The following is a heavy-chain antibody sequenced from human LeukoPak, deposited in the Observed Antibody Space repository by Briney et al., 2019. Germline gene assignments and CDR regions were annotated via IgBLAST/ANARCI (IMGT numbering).Heavy chain of an antibody. D-gene: IGHD3-10*01. J-gene: IGHJ6*04. Sequence: GESLKISFQGSGYRFTSYWIGWVRPMPGKGLEWMGIIYPGDSDTRYSPSFQGQVTISADKSISTAYLQWSSLKASDTAMYYCARTPMVRGVTPGRDVWGKGTTVTVSS. CDR3: ARTPMVRGVTPGRDV. CDR1: GYRFTSYW. CDR2: IYPGDSDT. V-gene: IGHV5-51*01.